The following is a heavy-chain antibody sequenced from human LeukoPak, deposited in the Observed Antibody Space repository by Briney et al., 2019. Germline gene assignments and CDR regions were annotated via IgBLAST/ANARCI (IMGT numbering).Heavy chain of an antibody. CDR1: GYTFTGYY. Sequence: ASVTVSCKASGYTFTGYYMHWVRQAPGQGLEWMGWINPNSGNTGYAQKFQGRVTMTRNTSISTAYMELSSLRSEDTAVYYCARTPNVLLWFGELFGWFDPWGQGTLVTVSS. D-gene: IGHD3-10*01. J-gene: IGHJ5*02. CDR3: ARTPNVLLWFGELFGWFDP. V-gene: IGHV1-8*02. CDR2: INPNSGNT.